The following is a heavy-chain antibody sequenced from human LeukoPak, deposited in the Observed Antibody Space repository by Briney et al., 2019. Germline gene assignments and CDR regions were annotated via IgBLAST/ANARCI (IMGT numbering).Heavy chain of an antibody. CDR1: GFTFSTYA. D-gene: IGHD5-18*01. CDR2: ISSGGGNT. J-gene: IGHJ4*02. Sequence: PGGSLRLSCAGSGFTFSTYAMSWVRQAPGKGPEWVSAISSGGGNTYYAASVKGRFTISRDDSKNTMFLQMNSLRAEDTAIYYCAKDNSWGYSYGKADYWGQGTLVTVSS. V-gene: IGHV3-23*01. CDR3: AKDNSWGYSYGKADY.